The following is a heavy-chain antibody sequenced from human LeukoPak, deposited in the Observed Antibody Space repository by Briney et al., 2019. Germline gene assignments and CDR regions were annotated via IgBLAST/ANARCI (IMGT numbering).Heavy chain of an antibody. CDR2: IYYSGST. J-gene: IGHJ5*02. V-gene: IGHV4-59*11. D-gene: IGHD3-3*01. Sequence: SETLSLTCTVSGGSISSHYWSWIRQPPGKGLEWIGYIYYSGSTNYNPSLKSRVTISVDTSKNQFSLKLSSVTAADTAVYYCARDGGHDFWSGYPPLDPCGQGTLVTVSS. CDR1: GGSISSHY. CDR3: ARDGGHDFWSGYPPLDP.